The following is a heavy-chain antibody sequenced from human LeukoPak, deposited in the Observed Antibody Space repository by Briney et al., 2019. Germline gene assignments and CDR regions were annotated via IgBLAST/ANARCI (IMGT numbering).Heavy chain of an antibody. CDR2: ISSSSSYI. CDR1: GFTFSSYS. J-gene: IGHJ3*02. D-gene: IGHD6-13*01. Sequence: PGGSLRLSCAASGFTFSSYSMNWVRQAPGKGLEWVSSISSSSSYIYYADSVKGRFTISRDNAKNSLYLQMNSLRAEDTALYYCAKDISAAAGTDAFDIWGQGTMVTVSS. V-gene: IGHV3-21*04. CDR3: AKDISAAAGTDAFDI.